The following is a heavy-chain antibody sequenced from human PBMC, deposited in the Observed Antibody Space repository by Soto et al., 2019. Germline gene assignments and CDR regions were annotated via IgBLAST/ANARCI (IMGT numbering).Heavy chain of an antibody. Sequence: WETLSLTCAVYGGSFSGYYWSWIRQPPGKGLEWIGEINHSGSTNYNPSLKSRVTISVDKSKNQFSLKLSSVTAADTAVYYCARGDYDFWSGYFRWFDPWGQGTLVTVSS. CDR1: GGSFSGYY. CDR2: INHSGST. V-gene: IGHV4-34*01. J-gene: IGHJ5*02. CDR3: ARGDYDFWSGYFRWFDP. D-gene: IGHD3-3*01.